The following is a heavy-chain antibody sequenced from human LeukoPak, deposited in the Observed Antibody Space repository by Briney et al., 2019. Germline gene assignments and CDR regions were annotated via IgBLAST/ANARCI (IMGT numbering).Heavy chain of an antibody. CDR2: ISNSGSIT. CDR3: ATLGFSSGYYYYFDH. V-gene: IGHV3-11*01. D-gene: IGHD3-22*01. CDR1: RFTFSDYY. J-gene: IGHJ4*02. Sequence: GGSLRLSCAASRFTFSDYYMSWIRQAPGKGLEWVSYISNSGSITYYADSVKGRFTISRDNAKNSLYLQMNSLRAEDTAVYYCATLGFSSGYYYYFDHWGQGTLVTVSS.